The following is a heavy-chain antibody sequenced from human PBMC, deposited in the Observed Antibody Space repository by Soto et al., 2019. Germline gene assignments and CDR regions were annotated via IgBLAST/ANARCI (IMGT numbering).Heavy chain of an antibody. CDR2: IYYSGST. Sequence: QVQLQESGPGLVKPSQTLSLTCTVSGGSISSGGYYWSWILQHPGKGLEWIGYIYYSGSTYYNPSLKSRVTISVDTAKNQFSLKLSSVTAADTAVYYCARQQVAGTIDYWGQGTLVTVSS. D-gene: IGHD6-19*01. J-gene: IGHJ4*02. CDR1: GGSISSGGYY. V-gene: IGHV4-31*03. CDR3: ARQQVAGTIDY.